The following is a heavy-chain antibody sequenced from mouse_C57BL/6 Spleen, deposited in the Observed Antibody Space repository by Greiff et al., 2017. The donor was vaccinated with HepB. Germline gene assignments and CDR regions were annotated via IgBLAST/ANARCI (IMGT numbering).Heavy chain of an antibody. Sequence: QVQLKESGAELVRPGSSVKLSCKASGYTFTSYWMHWVKQRPIQGLEWIGNIDPSDSETHYNQKFKDKATLTVDKSSSTAYMQLSSLTSEDSAVYYCARRETYYFDYWGQGTTLTVSS. CDR1: GYTFTSYW. CDR3: ARRETYYFDY. J-gene: IGHJ2*01. V-gene: IGHV1-52*01. CDR2: IDPSDSET.